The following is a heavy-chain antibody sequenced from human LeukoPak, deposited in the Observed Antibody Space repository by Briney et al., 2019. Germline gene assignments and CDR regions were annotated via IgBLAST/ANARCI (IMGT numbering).Heavy chain of an antibody. V-gene: IGHV4-39*02. CDR3: ARDLSPDSSGYLDALDI. CDR2: IYYSGST. D-gene: IGHD3-22*01. Sequence: PSETLSLTCTVSGGSISSSSYYWGWIRQPPGKGLEWIGSIYYSGSTYYNPSLKSRVTISVDTSKNQFSLKLSSVTAADTAVYYCARDLSPDSSGYLDALDIWGQGTMVTVSS. J-gene: IGHJ3*02. CDR1: GGSISSSSYY.